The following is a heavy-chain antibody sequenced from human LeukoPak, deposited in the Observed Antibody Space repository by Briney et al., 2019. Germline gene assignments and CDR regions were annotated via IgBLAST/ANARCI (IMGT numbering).Heavy chain of an antibody. V-gene: IGHV4-39*01. CDR3: ARHGGVGVIPDFDY. D-gene: IGHD2-8*02. J-gene: IGHJ4*02. CDR1: GDSISSGGYY. Sequence: SETLSLTCTVSGDSISSGGYYWGWIRQPPGKGLEWIGSIYYSGSTYYNPSLKSRVTMSVDTSKNQFSLKLSSVTAADTAVYYCARHGGVGVIPDFDYWGPGTLVTVSS. CDR2: IYYSGST.